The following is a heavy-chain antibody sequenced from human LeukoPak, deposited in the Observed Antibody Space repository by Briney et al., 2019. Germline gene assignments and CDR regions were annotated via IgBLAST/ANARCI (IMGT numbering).Heavy chain of an antibody. V-gene: IGHV3-30*04. CDR2: ISYDGSNK. J-gene: IGHJ4*02. CDR3: ARSSYYYDSSGNDY. CDR1: GFTFSSYA. D-gene: IGHD3-22*01. Sequence: PGRSLRLSCAASGFTFSSYAMHWVRQAPGKGLEWVAVISYDGSNKYYADSVKGRFTISRDNSKNTLYLQMNSLRAEDTAVYYCARSSYYYDSSGNDYWGQGTLVTVSS.